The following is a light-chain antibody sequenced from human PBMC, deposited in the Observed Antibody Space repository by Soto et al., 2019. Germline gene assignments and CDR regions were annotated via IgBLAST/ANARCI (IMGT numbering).Light chain of an antibody. CDR3: CSYASSSSYV. CDR2: EGT. V-gene: IGLV2-23*01. CDR1: TSDVGGYNL. J-gene: IGLJ1*01. Sequence: QSALTRPASVSGSPGQSITISCSGTTSDVGGYNLVSWYQQHTAKAPKLLIYEGTQRPSGVSSRFSGSKFGNTASLTISGLQAEDEADYYCCSYASSSSYVFGTGTKVTVL.